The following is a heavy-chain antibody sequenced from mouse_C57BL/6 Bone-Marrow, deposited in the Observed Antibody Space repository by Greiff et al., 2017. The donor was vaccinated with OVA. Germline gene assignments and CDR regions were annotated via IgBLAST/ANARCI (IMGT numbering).Heavy chain of an antibody. J-gene: IGHJ2*01. CDR2: INPGSGGT. V-gene: IGHV1-54*01. D-gene: IGHD2-4*01. CDR1: GYAFTNYL. Sequence: QVQLQQSGPVLVMPGTSVKVSCKASGYAFTNYLIEWVKQRPGQGLEWIGVINPGSGGTNYNEKFKGKATLTADKSSSTAYMQLSSLTSEDSAVYFCARSGYEYDNYWGQGTTLTVSS. CDR3: ARSGYEYDNY.